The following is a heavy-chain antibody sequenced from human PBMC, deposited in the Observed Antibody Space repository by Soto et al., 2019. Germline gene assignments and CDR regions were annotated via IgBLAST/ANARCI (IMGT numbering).Heavy chain of an antibody. CDR3: ARGSDSTGYYHLDY. CDR1: GFTFGIHA. V-gene: IGHV3-30-3*01. Sequence: VQLVESGGGVVQPGRSLRLSCAASGFTFGIHAIHWVRQAPGKGLEWVAVISKDGSKTYYADSVKGRFTMSRDNSKNTGYLQVNSLRTEDTAVYYCARGSDSTGYYHLDYWGQGTLVTVS. CDR2: ISKDGSKT. J-gene: IGHJ4*02. D-gene: IGHD3-22*01.